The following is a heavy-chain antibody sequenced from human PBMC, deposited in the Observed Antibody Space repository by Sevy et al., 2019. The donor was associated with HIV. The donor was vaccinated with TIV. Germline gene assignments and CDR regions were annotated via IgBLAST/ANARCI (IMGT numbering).Heavy chain of an antibody. J-gene: IGHJ6*02. CDR2: ISYDGSNK. Sequence: GGSLRLSCAASGFTFSSYAMHWVRQAPGKGLEWVAVISYDGSNKYYADSVKGRFTISRDNSKNTLYLQMNSLRAEEKAVYYCGSDGGMGADSRSSHYGMDVWGQGTPVTVSS. V-gene: IGHV3-30-3*01. CDR3: GSDGGMGADSRSSHYGMDV. D-gene: IGHD6-13*01. CDR1: GFTFSSYA.